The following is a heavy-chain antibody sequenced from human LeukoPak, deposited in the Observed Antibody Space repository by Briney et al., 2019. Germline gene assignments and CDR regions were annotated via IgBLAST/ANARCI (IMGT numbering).Heavy chain of an antibody. CDR1: GYSFATFW. D-gene: IGHD1-14*01. Sequence: PGESLKISCEGSGYSFATFWIAWVRQMPGKGLEWMGIIYPGDSDTRYSPSFQGQVTILADKSISTAYLQWSSLKASDTAMYYCARRPTTYYGLDVWGQGTAVIVSS. V-gene: IGHV5-51*01. J-gene: IGHJ6*02. CDR2: IYPGDSDT. CDR3: ARRPTTYYGLDV.